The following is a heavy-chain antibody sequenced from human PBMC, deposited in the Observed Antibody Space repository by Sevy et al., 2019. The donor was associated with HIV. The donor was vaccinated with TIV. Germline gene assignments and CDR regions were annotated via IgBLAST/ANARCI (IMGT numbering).Heavy chain of an antibody. CDR1: GFTFSDYY. D-gene: IGHD1-1*01. J-gene: IGHJ3*02. CDR3: ARDMSAYTRNWNHEDSDAFDI. Sequence: GGSLRLSCAASGFTFSDYYMSWIRQAPGKGLEWVSYISSGGSTIYYADSVKGRFAISWDNAKNSLYLKMNSLRAEDTAVYYCARDMSAYTRNWNHEDSDAFDIWGQGTSVTVSS. CDR2: ISSGGSTI. V-gene: IGHV3-11*01.